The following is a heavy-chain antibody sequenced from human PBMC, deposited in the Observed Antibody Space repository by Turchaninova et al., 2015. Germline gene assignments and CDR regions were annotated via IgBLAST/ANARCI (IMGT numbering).Heavy chain of an antibody. CDR3: ARETSPLGWHSLDY. V-gene: IGHV4-59*02. CDR2: ISYGGDI. CDR1: GGSVDSFS. Sequence: QVQLQESGPGLVKTSETLSLPCTVSGGSVDSFSCHWVRQPQGQGLDWIVYISYGGDIKYRPSLRSRLSMSLDASKNQFSITLESLTTAATAVYYCARETSPLGWHSLDYWGQGSLITVSS. D-gene: IGHD6-19*01. J-gene: IGHJ4*02.